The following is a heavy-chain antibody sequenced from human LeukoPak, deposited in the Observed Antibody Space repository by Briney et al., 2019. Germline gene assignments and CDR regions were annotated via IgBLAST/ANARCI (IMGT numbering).Heavy chain of an antibody. CDR3: TRYNNAHFDH. Sequence: GGSLRLSCAGSGFTFCGYGMLGFRQTPGKGREWVAVITYGGSRAFYADSVKGRFTISRDNSKNTMSVQLDDLRAEATAVYYCTRYNNAHFDHWGQGTLVTVSS. CDR1: GFTFCGYG. V-gene: IGHV3-33*03. CDR2: ITYGGSRA. D-gene: IGHD1-14*01. J-gene: IGHJ4*02.